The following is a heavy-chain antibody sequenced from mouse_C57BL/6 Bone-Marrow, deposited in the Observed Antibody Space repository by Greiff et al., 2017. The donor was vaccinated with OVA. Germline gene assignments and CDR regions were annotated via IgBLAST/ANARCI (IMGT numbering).Heavy chain of an antibody. CDR2: IYPGSGNT. Sequence: QVQLQQSGAELVRPGASVKLSCKASGYTFTDYYINWVKQRPGQGLEWIARIYPGSGNTYYNEKFKGKATLTAEKSSSTAYMQLSSLTSEDSAVYFCAIYYGSSYRAMDDWGQGTSVTVSS. V-gene: IGHV1-76*01. J-gene: IGHJ4*01. D-gene: IGHD1-1*01. CDR3: AIYYGSSYRAMDD. CDR1: GYTFTDYY.